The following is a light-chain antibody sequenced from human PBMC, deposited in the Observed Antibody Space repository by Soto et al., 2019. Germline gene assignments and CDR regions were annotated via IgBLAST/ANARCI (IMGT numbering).Light chain of an antibody. CDR3: QQYGSLSWT. CDR1: QSVSSSF. J-gene: IGKJ1*01. Sequence: EGVLTQSPGTLSLSPGERATLSCRASQSVSSSFLAWYQQKPGQAPRLLIYAASSRATGIPERFSGSASGTDFHLTISRLEPEDFAVYFCQQYGSLSWTFGQGTKV. CDR2: AAS. V-gene: IGKV3-20*01.